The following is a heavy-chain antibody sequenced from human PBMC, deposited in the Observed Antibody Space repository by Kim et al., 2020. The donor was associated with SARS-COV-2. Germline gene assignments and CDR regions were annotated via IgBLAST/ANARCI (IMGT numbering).Heavy chain of an antibody. CDR3: AREKEVVPADTGVIDY. V-gene: IGHV4-31*03. D-gene: IGHD2-2*01. J-gene: IGHJ4*02. Sequence: SETLSLTCTVSGGSISSGGYYWSWIRQHPGKGLEWIGYIYYSGSTYYNPSLKSRVTISVDTSKNQFSLKLSSVTAADTAVYYCAREKEVVPADTGVIDYWGQGTLVTVSS. CDR2: IYYSGST. CDR1: GGSISSGGYY.